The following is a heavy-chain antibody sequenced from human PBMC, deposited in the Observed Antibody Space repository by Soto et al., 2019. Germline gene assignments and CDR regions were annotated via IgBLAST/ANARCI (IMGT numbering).Heavy chain of an antibody. CDR3: ARDGGQTVVDV. V-gene: IGHV1-18*01. D-gene: IGHD3-16*01. CDR1: GYTFRTHG. Sequence: ASVKVSCKASGYTFRTHGISWLRQAPGQGLEWMGWISGYNGNTKYAQKPQGRVTMTTDTSTSTAYMEVRSLTSDDTAVYYCARDGGQTVVDVWGQGTLFTVSS. J-gene: IGHJ5*02. CDR2: ISGYNGNT.